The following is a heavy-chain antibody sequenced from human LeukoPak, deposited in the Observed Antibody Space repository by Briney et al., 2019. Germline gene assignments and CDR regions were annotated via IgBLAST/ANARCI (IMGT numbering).Heavy chain of an antibody. CDR2: IRAYNGNT. D-gene: IGHD7-27*01. Sequence: ASVKVSCKASGYTFTSYGISWVRQAPGQGLEWMGWIRAYNGNTNYAQKLQGRVTMTTDTSTTTAYMELRGLRSDDTAVYYCARAEKPNWGNYYYYCMDVWGKGTTVTVSS. CDR1: GYTFTSYG. V-gene: IGHV1-18*01. CDR3: ARAEKPNWGNYYYYCMDV. J-gene: IGHJ6*03.